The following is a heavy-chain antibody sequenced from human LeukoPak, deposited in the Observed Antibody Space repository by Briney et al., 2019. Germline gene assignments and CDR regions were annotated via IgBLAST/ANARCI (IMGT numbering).Heavy chain of an antibody. CDR1: GGTFSSYA. V-gene: IGHV1-69*13. CDR3: ARGHQLPVATAFDI. J-gene: IGHJ3*02. Sequence: GASVKVSCKASGGTFSSYAISWVRQAPGQGLEWMGGIIPIFGTANYAQKFQGRATITADESTSTAYMELSSLRSEDTAVYYCARGHQLPVATAFDIWGQGTMVTVSS. D-gene: IGHD2-2*01. CDR2: IIPIFGTA.